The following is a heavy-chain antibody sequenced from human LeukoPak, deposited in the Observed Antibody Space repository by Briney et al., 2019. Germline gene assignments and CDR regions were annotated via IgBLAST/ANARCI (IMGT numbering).Heavy chain of an antibody. CDR2: INPSGGST. Sequence: ASVKVSCKASGYTFTSYYMHWVRQAPGQGLEWMGIINPSGGSTSYAQKFQGRVTMTRDTPTSTAYMELSSLRSEDTAVYYCARDRTKGIAAAGIDYWGQGTLVTVSS. J-gene: IGHJ4*02. CDR1: GYTFTSYY. D-gene: IGHD6-13*01. CDR3: ARDRTKGIAAAGIDY. V-gene: IGHV1-46*01.